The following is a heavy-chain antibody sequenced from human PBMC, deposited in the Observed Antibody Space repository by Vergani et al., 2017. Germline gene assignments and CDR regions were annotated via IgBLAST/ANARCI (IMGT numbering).Heavy chain of an antibody. CDR3: ARASYYYDSRAVEY. J-gene: IGHJ4*02. D-gene: IGHD3-22*01. CDR1: GGSISSYY. V-gene: IGHV4-59*12. CDR2: IYYSGST. Sequence: QVQLQESGPGLVKPSETLSLTCTVSGGSISSYYWSWIRQPPGKGLEWIGYIYYSGSTYYNPSLKSRVTISVDTSKNQFSLKLSSVTAADTAVYYCARASYYYDSRAVEYWGQGTLVTVSS.